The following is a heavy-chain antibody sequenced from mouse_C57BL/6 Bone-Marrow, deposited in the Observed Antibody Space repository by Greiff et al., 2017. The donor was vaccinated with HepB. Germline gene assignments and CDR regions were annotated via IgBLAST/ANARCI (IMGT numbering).Heavy chain of an antibody. D-gene: IGHD2-12*01. CDR3: ARRGNYSAYFDY. CDR1: GFTFSDYY. J-gene: IGHJ2*01. V-gene: IGHV5-12*01. Sequence: EVKLMVSGGGLVQPGGSLKLSCAASGFTFSDYYMYWVRQTPEKRLEWVAYISNGGGSTYYPDTVKGRFTISRDNAKNTLYLQMSRLKSEDTAMYYCARRGNYSAYFDYWGQGTTLTVSS. CDR2: ISNGGGST.